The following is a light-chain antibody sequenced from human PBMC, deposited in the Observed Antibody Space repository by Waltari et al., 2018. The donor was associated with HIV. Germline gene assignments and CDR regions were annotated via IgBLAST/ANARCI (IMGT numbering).Light chain of an antibody. Sequence: QSVLTQPPSLAAAPAQKVTISCSGSDSNIGNNFVSWYQQPPGAAPKLLIYDHDSRPSGISDRFSGSKSGTSATLGITGLQAGDEADYYCATWDNNLYVGQVFGGGTKLTVL. V-gene: IGLV1-51*01. CDR1: DSNIGNNF. J-gene: IGLJ3*02. CDR3: ATWDNNLYVGQV. CDR2: DHD.